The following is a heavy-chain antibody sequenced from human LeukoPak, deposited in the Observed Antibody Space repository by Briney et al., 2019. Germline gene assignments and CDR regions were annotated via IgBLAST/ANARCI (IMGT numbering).Heavy chain of an antibody. CDR3: AKGRYGSGSYSDY. V-gene: IGHV3-23*01. J-gene: IGHJ4*02. D-gene: IGHD3-10*01. CDR1: GFTFDSYA. Sequence: GGSLRLSCAASGFTFDSYAMSWVRQAPGKGLEWVSSISGSGGSIYYADSVKGRFTISRDNSKNTLYLQMNSLRAEDTAVFYCAKGRYGSGSYSDYWGQGTLVTVSS. CDR2: ISGSGGSI.